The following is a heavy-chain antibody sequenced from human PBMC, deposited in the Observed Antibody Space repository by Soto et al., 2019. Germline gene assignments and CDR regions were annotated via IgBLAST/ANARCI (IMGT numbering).Heavy chain of an antibody. Sequence: SETLSLTCTVSGGSVRDGSYCWAWLRQPPGKGLEWIGHIYHSGSTIYNPSLKSRVTISIDTSKSQFSLNLNSMTAADTAVYYCEGYNWNYSFDPWGQGTLVTVSS. V-gene: IGHV4-61*01. CDR2: IYHSGST. D-gene: IGHD1-7*01. J-gene: IGHJ5*02. CDR1: GGSVRDGSYC. CDR3: EGYNWNYSFDP.